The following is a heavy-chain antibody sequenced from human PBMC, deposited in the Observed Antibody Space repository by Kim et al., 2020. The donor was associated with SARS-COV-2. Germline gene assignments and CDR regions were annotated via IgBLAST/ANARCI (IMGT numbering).Heavy chain of an antibody. Sequence: NPSLKSRVTISVDTSKNQFSLKLSSVTAADTAVYYCARDGTLYYYYGMDVWGQGTMVTVSS. CDR3: ARDGTLYYYYGMDV. V-gene: IGHV4-59*01. J-gene: IGHJ6*02.